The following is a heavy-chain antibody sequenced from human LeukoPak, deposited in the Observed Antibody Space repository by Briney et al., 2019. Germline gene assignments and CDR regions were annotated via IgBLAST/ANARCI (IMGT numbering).Heavy chain of an antibody. CDR3: ARVWSRNFDY. CDR2: IYYSGST. D-gene: IGHD3-3*01. V-gene: IGHV4-59*01. J-gene: IGHJ4*02. Sequence: PSETLSLTCTVSGGSISSYYWSWIRQPPGKGLEWIGYIYYSGSTNYNPSLKSRVTISVDTSKNQFSLKLSSVTAADTAVYYCARVWSRNFDYWGQGTLVTVSS. CDR1: GGSISSYY.